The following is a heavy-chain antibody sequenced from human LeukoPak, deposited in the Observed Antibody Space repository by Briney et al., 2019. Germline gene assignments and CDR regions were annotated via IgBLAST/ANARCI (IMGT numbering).Heavy chain of an antibody. V-gene: IGHV4-59*01. D-gene: IGHD1-26*01. Sequence: PGGSLRLSCEDSGFTFRSYEMNWVRQPPGKGLEWIGYIHYSGSTNYNPSLKSRVTISVDTSKNQFSLKLSSVTAADTAVYYCSGSYVYYYYYYMDVWGKGTTVTISS. CDR2: IHYSGST. CDR3: SGSYVYYYYYYMDV. J-gene: IGHJ6*03. CDR1: GFTFRSYE.